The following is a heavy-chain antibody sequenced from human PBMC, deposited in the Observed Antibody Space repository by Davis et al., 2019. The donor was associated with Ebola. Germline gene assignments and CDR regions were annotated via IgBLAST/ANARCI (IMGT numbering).Heavy chain of an antibody. D-gene: IGHD3-16*01. CDR2: INGDGSRT. CDR3: ARDRGFNWFDP. V-gene: IGHV3-74*01. J-gene: IGHJ5*02. CDR1: GFTFSNHW. Sequence: GESLKISCAASGFTFSNHWMYWVRQAPGQGLVYLSRINGDGSRTGYADSVEGRFTISRDNAKNSLYLQMNSLRAEDTAVYYCARDRGFNWFDPWGQGTLVTVSS.